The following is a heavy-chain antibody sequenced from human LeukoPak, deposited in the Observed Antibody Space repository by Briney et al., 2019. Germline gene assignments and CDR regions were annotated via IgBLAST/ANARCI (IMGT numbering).Heavy chain of an antibody. CDR2: IYNSGST. D-gene: IGHD2-21*02. CDR1: GGSISSNNW. V-gene: IGHV4-4*02. J-gene: IGHJ4*02. Sequence: GTLSLTCAVSGGSISSNNWWSWVRQTPGKGLEWIGEIYNSGSTNYNPSLKSRVTISVDKSKNQFSLRLSSVTAADTAVYYCARQNFVVVTAIRIFDYWGQGTLVTVSS. CDR3: ARQNFVVVTAIRIFDY.